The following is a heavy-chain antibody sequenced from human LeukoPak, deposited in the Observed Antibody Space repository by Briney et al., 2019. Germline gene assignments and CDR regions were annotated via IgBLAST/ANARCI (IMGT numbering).Heavy chain of an antibody. D-gene: IGHD1-1*01. V-gene: IGHV4-61*02. CDR2: IYTSGST. Sequence: PSETLSLTCTVSGGSISSCSYYWSWIRQPAGKGLEWIGRIYTSGSTNYDPSLKSRVTISVDTSKNQFSLKLSSVTAADTAVYYCARGVGIKFPFYYYYMDVWGKGTTVTISS. CDR3: ARGVGIKFPFYYYYMDV. CDR1: GGSISSCSYY. J-gene: IGHJ6*03.